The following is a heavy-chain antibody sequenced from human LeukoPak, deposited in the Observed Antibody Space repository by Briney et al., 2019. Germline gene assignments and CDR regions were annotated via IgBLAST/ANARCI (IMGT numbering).Heavy chain of an antibody. CDR1: GFTFSSYA. D-gene: IGHD4-17*01. J-gene: IGHJ4*02. Sequence: RGGSLRLSCAASGFTFSSYAMHGVRQAPGKGLEYVSAISSNVGSTYYPNSVKGRFTISRDNSKNTLYLQMGSLSAEDMAVYYCARVGTTVTTPPDYWGQGNLVTVSS. V-gene: IGHV3-64*01. CDR2: ISSNVGST. CDR3: ARVGTTVTTPPDY.